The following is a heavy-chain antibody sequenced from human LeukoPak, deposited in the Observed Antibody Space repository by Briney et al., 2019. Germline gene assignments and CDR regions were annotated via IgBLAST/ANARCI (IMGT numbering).Heavy chain of an antibody. Sequence: EWIGRMYTSGSTNYNPSLKSRVTVSVDTAKNQFSLKLSSVTAADTAVYYCARDGWKTFDYWGQGTLVTVSS. V-gene: IGHV4-61*02. D-gene: IGHD1-1*01. CDR3: ARDGWKTFDY. J-gene: IGHJ4*02. CDR2: MYTSGST.